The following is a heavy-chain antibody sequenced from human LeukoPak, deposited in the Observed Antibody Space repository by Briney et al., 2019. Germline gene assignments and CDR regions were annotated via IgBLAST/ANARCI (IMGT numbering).Heavy chain of an antibody. CDR1: GFTFSSYW. Sequence: GGSLRLSCAASGFTFSSYWMSWVRQAPGKGLEWVANIKKDGSEKYYVDSVKGRFTISRDNAKNSLYLQMNSLRAEDTAVYYCARVGSSSWYYFDYWGQGTLVTVSS. CDR3: ARVGSSSWYYFDY. CDR2: IKKDGSEK. J-gene: IGHJ4*02. D-gene: IGHD6-13*01. V-gene: IGHV3-7*03.